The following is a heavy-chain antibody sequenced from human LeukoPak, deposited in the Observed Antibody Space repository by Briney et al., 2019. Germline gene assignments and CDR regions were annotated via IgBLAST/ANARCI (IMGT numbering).Heavy chain of an antibody. V-gene: IGHV4-34*01. CDR1: GGSFSGYY. D-gene: IGHD5-12*01. J-gene: IGHJ4*02. Sequence: PSETLSLTCAVYGGSFSGYYWSWIRQPPGKGLEWIGEINHSGSTNYNPSLKSRVTISVDTSKNQFSLKLSSVTAADTAVYYCARGSEVWLRWRQTPSPGSPFDYWGQGILVTVSS. CDR3: ARGSEVWLRWRQTPSPGSPFDY. CDR2: INHSGST.